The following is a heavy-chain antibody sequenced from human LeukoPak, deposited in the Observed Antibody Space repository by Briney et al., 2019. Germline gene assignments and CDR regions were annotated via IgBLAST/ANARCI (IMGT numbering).Heavy chain of an antibody. CDR1: GGSVSSNSYY. CDR3: ARQDYYDSDSSGYYLFDY. J-gene: IGHJ4*02. V-gene: IGHV4-39*01. CDR2: VYYSGNT. D-gene: IGHD3-22*01. Sequence: SETLSLTCTVSGGSVSSNSYYLGWIRQSPGKGLEWIGSVYYSGNTDYSPSLKSRVIISVDTAKNQFSLRLCSVTAADTAVYYCARQDYYDSDSSGYYLFDYWGQGTLVTVSS.